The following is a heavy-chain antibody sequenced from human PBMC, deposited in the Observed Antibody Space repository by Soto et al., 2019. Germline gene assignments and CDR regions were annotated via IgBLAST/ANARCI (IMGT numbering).Heavy chain of an antibody. D-gene: IGHD4-4*01. CDR2: IKQDGSEK. J-gene: IGHJ6*02. Sequence: PGGSLRLSCAASGFTFSSYWMSWVRQAPGKGLEWVANIKQDGSEKYYVDSVKGRFTISRDNAKNSLYLQMNSLRAEDTAVYYCARDLMVAVTTLNYYYYGIDVWGQGTTVTVSS. CDR1: GFTFSSYW. CDR3: ARDLMVAVTTLNYYYYGIDV. V-gene: IGHV3-7*01.